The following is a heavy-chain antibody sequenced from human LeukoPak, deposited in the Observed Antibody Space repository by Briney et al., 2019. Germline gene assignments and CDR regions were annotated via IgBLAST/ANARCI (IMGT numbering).Heavy chain of an antibody. CDR2: IYSGGSK. CDR3: ARALIAAAGLYYFDY. Sequence: RGSLRLSCAASGFTVSSNYMSWVRQAPGKGLEWVSVIYSGGSKYYADSVKGRFTISRDNSKNTLYLQMNSLRAEDTAVYYCARALIAAAGLYYFDYWGQGTLVTVSS. D-gene: IGHD6-13*01. V-gene: IGHV3-66*01. J-gene: IGHJ4*02. CDR1: GFTVSSNY.